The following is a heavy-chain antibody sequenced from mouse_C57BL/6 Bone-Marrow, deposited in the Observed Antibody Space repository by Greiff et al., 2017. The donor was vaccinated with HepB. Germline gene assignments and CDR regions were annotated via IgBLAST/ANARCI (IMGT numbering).Heavy chain of an antibody. CDR3: ARDRYYGSSSYWYFDV. Sequence: EVKLVESEGGLVQPGSSMKLSCTASGFTFSDYYMAWVRQVPEKGLEWVANINYDGSSTYYLDSLKSRFIISRDNAKNILYLQMSSLKSEDTATYYCARDRYYGSSSYWYFDVWGTGTTVTVSS. D-gene: IGHD1-1*01. CDR2: INYDGSST. J-gene: IGHJ1*03. CDR1: GFTFSDYY. V-gene: IGHV5-16*01.